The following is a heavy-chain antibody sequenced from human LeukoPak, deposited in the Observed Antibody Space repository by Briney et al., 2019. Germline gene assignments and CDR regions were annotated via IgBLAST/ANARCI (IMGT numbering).Heavy chain of an antibody. CDR1: GFIFSDYY. CDR3: ARDDILTGYHYGMDV. Sequence: GGSLRLSCAASGFIFSDYYMSWIRQAPGKGLEWLSYISSNGNNMYYADSVKGRFTISRDNAKNSLYLQMNSLRAEDTAVYYCARDDILTGYHYGMDVWGQGTTVTVSS. D-gene: IGHD3-9*01. CDR2: ISSNGNNM. V-gene: IGHV3-11*04. J-gene: IGHJ6*02.